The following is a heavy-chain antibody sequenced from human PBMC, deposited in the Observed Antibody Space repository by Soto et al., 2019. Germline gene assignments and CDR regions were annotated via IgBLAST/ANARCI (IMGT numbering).Heavy chain of an antibody. D-gene: IGHD5-18*01. CDR1: GFTFSSYS. Sequence: GGSLRLSCAASGFTFSSYSMNWVRQAPGKGLEWVSYISSSSSTIYYADSVKGRFTISRDNAKNSLYLQMNSLRAEDTAVYYCARDPYVDTAMVPGYWGQGTLVTVSS. CDR2: ISSSSSTI. CDR3: ARDPYVDTAMVPGY. V-gene: IGHV3-48*01. J-gene: IGHJ4*02.